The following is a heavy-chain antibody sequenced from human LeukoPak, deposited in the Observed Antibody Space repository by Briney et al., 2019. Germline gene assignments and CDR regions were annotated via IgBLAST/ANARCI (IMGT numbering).Heavy chain of an antibody. CDR2: ISAYNGNT. V-gene: IGHV1-18*01. CDR3: ARGYCSSTSCYENWFDP. CDR1: GYTFTSYG. J-gene: IGHJ5*02. Sequence: GASVKVSCKASGYTFTSYGISWVRQAPGQGLEWMGWISAYNGNTNYAQKLQGRVTMTTDTSTSTAYMELRSLRSDDTAVYYCARGYCSSTSCYENWFDPWGQGTPVTVSS. D-gene: IGHD2-2*01.